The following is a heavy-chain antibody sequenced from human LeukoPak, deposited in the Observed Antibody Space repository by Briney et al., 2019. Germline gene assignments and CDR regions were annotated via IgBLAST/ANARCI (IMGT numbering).Heavy chain of an antibody. V-gene: IGHV4-34*01. J-gene: IGHJ4*02. D-gene: IGHD2-2*01. CDR3: ARRGVVPAARRQFDY. CDR2: INHSGST. CDR1: GGSFSGYY. Sequence: PSETLSLTCAVYGGSFSGYYWSWIRQPPGKGLEWIGEINHSGSTNYNPSLKSRVTISVDTSKTQFSLKLSSVTAADTAVYYCARRGVVPAARRQFDYWGQGTLVTVSP.